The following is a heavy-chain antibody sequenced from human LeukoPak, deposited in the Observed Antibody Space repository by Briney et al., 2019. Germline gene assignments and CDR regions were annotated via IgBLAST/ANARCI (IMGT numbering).Heavy chain of an antibody. V-gene: IGHV3-23*01. CDR1: GFTFSSYA. D-gene: IGHD6-13*01. CDR3: AKDTKAAG. CDR2: ISGSGGIT. J-gene: IGHJ4*02. Sequence: GRSLRLSCAASGFTFSSYAMNWVRQAPGKGLERVSGISGSGGITYYADSVKGRFTISRDNSKNTLYLQMNSLRAEDTAVYYCAKDTKAAGWGQGTLVTVSS.